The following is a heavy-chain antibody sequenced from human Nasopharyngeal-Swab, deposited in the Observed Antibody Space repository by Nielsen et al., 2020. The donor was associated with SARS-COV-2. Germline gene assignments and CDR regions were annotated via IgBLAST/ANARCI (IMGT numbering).Heavy chain of an antibody. J-gene: IGHJ5*02. CDR3: ARAGGASGTAWFDP. Sequence: SETLSLTCTVSGGSISGFYWSWIRQPPGMGLEWIGTFFHSGTTNYNPSLKSRVNRPVDKSNNQVSLTLGSVTAADTAIYYCARAGGASGTAWFDPWGQGAQVIVSS. D-gene: IGHD6-13*01. V-gene: IGHV4-59*01. CDR1: GGSISGFY. CDR2: FFHSGTT.